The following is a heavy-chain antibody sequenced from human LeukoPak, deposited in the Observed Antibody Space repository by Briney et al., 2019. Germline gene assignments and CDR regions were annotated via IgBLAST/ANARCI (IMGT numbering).Heavy chain of an antibody. J-gene: IGHJ5*02. V-gene: IGHV3-21*06. CDR1: GFTFRDYT. Sequence: GGSLRVSCAASGFTFRDYTMNWVRQSQGKGLQWVSYVSFGSSYISYADSLKGRFTISRDDAKSSVCLEMTSLRTDDTAVYYCARASTEYAVTDGFDTWGPGTLVTVSS. CDR2: VSFGSSYI. CDR3: ARASTEYAVTDGFDT. D-gene: IGHD4-17*01.